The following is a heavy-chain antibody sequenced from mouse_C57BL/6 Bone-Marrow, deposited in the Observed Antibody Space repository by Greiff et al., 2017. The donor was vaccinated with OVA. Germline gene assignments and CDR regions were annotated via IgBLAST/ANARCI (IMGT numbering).Heavy chain of an antibody. CDR1: GFNIKNTY. Sequence: EVQLQQSVAELVRPGASVKLSCTASGFNIKNTYMHWVKQRPEQGLEWIGRIDPASGYTKYPPKFQGKSTINADKSSNQAYLLLTSLTSEDTAIYYGARSRRSLIWYGDVWGTGTTVTVSS. CDR3: ARSRRSLIWYGDV. V-gene: IGHV14-3*01. CDR2: IDPASGYT. J-gene: IGHJ1*03.